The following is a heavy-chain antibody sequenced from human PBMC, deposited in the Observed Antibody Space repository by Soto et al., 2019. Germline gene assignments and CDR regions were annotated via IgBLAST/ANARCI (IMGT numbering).Heavy chain of an antibody. CDR3: ARDIGAYYYDSSGYYPGY. Sequence: GGSLRRSSAASGFTFSSYSMNWVRQAPGKGLEWVSSISSSSSYIYYADSVKGRFTISRDNAKNSLYLQMNSLRAEDTAVYYCARDIGAYYYDSSGYYPGYWGQGTLVTVSS. V-gene: IGHV3-21*01. D-gene: IGHD3-22*01. CDR2: ISSSSSYI. CDR1: GFTFSSYS. J-gene: IGHJ4*02.